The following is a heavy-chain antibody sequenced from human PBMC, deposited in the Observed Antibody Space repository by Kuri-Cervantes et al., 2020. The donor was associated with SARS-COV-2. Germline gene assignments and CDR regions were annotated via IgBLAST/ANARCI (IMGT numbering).Heavy chain of an antibody. CDR1: GGTFSSYA. J-gene: IGHJ6*02. V-gene: IGHV1-69*06. CDR2: IIPIFGTA. CDR3: ATFRGYYNYYGMDV. Sequence: SVKVSCKASGGTFSSYAISWVRQAPGQGLEWMGGIIPIFGTANYAQKFQGRVTMTEDTSTDTAYMELSSLRSEDTAMYYCATFRGYYNYYGMDVWGQGTTVTVSS. D-gene: IGHD3-10*01.